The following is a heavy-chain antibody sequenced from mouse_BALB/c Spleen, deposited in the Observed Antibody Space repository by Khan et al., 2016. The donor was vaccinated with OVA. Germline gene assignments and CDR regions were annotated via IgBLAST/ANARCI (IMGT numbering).Heavy chain of an antibody. D-gene: IGHD4-1*01. CDR1: GYTFTNYG. CDR3: ASLTGTDY. J-gene: IGHJ2*01. V-gene: IGHV9-3-1*01. CDR2: INTYTGEP. Sequence: QIQLVQSGPELKKPGETVKISCKASGYTFTNYGMNWVKQAPGKGLKWMGWINTYTGEPTYADDFKGRFAFSLETSASTAYLQINNLKNEDTATYFCASLTGTDYWGQGTTLTGSS.